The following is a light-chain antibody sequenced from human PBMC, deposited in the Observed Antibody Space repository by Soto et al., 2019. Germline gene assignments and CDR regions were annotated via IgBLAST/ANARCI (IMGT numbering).Light chain of an antibody. CDR1: STDVGNYNY. V-gene: IGLV2-14*01. Sequence: QSALTQPASVSGSPGQSITISCTGTSTDVGNYNYVSWYQQHPGTAPKLMIFEVSNRPSGVSDRFSGSKSGNTASLTISGLQAEHEADYYCCSYTTTTPLYVFGTGTKVTVL. J-gene: IGLJ1*01. CDR3: CSYTTTTPLYV. CDR2: EVS.